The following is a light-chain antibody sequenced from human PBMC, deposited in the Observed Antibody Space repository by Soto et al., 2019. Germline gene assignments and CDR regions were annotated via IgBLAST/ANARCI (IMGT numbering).Light chain of an antibody. Sequence: QSVLTQPAPVSGSPGQSITISCTGTSSDVGSYNLVSWYQQHPGKAPKLMIYEGSKRPSGVSNRFSGSKSGNTASLTISGLQAEDEADYYCCSYAGSSTPVIFGGGTQLTVL. CDR1: SSDVGSYNL. J-gene: IGLJ2*01. CDR3: CSYAGSSTPVI. V-gene: IGLV2-23*01. CDR2: EGS.